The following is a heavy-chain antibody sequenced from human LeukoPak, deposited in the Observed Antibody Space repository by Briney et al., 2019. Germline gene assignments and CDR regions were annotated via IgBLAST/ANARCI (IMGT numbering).Heavy chain of an antibody. J-gene: IGHJ6*02. CDR2: INWNGGST. V-gene: IGHV3-20*01. Sequence: PGGSLRLSCAASGFTFDDYGMSWVRQAPGKGLEWVSGINWNGGSTGYADSVKGRFTISRDNAKNSLYLQMNSLRAEDTALYHCARDPTTVTMADYYYGMDVWGQGTTVTVSS. CDR3: ARDPTTVTMADYYYGMDV. D-gene: IGHD4-17*01. CDR1: GFTFDDYG.